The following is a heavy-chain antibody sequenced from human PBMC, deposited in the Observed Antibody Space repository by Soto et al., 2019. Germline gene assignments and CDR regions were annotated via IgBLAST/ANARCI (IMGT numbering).Heavy chain of an antibody. Sequence: SETLSLTCGVSGGSVSINGYYWSWIRRPPGKGLEWIGYISYTGNTNYNPSLQSRVTISADTSKNHFSLNLNSVTAADTAVYYCARDREYCSSTRCYWNFDYWGQGILVTVSS. V-gene: IGHV4-61*03. CDR1: GGSVSINGYY. J-gene: IGHJ4*02. D-gene: IGHD2-2*01. CDR3: ARDREYCSSTRCYWNFDY. CDR2: ISYTGNT.